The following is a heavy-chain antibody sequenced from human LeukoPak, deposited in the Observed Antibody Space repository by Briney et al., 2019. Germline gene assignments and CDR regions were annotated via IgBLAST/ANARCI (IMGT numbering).Heavy chain of an antibody. CDR1: GGSISSSSYY. D-gene: IGHD6-6*01. CDR3: ARATIEYSSSSVYFDY. J-gene: IGHJ4*02. Sequence: SETMSLTCTVSGGSISSSSYYWGWIRQPPGKGLEWIGSIYYSGSTNYNPSLKSRVTISVDTSKNQFSLKLSSVTAADTAVYYCARATIEYSSSSVYFDYWGQGTLVTVSS. V-gene: IGHV4-39*07. CDR2: IYYSGST.